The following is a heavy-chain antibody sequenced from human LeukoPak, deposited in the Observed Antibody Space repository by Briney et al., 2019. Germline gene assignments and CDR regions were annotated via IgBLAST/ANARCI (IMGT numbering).Heavy chain of an antibody. CDR1: GGSISSGYY. Sequence: SETLSLTCAVSGGSISSGYYWGWIRPPPGKGLEGIGSIYHSGSTYYNPSLKSRVTISLDMSKNQLSLKMISVTAADTAVYFCTRGAIAIFGVEPTGWFDPWGQGTLVTVSS. D-gene: IGHD3-3*01. V-gene: IGHV4-38-2*01. CDR2: IYHSGST. J-gene: IGHJ5*02. CDR3: TRGAIAIFGVEPTGWFDP.